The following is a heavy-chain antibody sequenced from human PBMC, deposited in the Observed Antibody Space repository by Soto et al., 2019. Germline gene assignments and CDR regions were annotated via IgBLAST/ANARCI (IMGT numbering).Heavy chain of an antibody. D-gene: IGHD2-2*01. CDR1: GGSVSSSNW. CDR2: IYYSGST. V-gene: IGHV4-4*02. J-gene: IGHJ6*03. CDR3: ARGPYCSSTSCMYYYYYMDV. Sequence: SETLSLTCAVSGGSVSSSNWWTWVRQPAGEGLEWIGQIYYSGSTNYNPSLKSRVTISVDTSKNHFSLTLSSVTAADTAVYYCARGPYCSSTSCMYYYYYMDVWGKGTTVTVSS.